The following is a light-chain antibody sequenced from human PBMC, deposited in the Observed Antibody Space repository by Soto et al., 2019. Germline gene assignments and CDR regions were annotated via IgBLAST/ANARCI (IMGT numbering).Light chain of an antibody. CDR3: QQYNNWPPIT. V-gene: IGKV3-15*01. CDR2: GAS. CDR1: QSVSSN. J-gene: IGKJ5*01. Sequence: EIVMTQSPATLSVSPCEIATLSCSSSQSVSSNLAWYQQKPVQAPRLLIYGASTRATGIPARFSGSGSGTEFTLTISSLQSEDFAVYYCQQYNNWPPITFGQGTRLEIK.